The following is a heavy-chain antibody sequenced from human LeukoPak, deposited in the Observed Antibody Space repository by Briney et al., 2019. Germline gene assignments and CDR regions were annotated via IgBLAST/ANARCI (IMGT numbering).Heavy chain of an antibody. Sequence: SETLSLTCAVYGGSFSGYYWGWIRQPPGKGLEWIGSIYYSGSTYYNPSLKSRVTISVDTSKNQFSLELSSVTAADTAVYYCASSIVVVTATPHFDYWGQGTLVTVSS. CDR2: IYYSGST. CDR1: GGSFSGYY. D-gene: IGHD2-21*02. V-gene: IGHV4-34*01. J-gene: IGHJ4*02. CDR3: ASSIVVVTATPHFDY.